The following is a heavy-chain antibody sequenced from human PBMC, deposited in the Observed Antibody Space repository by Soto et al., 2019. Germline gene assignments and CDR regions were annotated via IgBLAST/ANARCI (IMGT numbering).Heavy chain of an antibody. CDR1: GYTFTSYG. Sequence: QVQLVQSGAEVKKPGASVKVSCKASGYTFTSYGISWVRQAPGQGLEWMGWISAYNGNTNYAQKLQGIVTMTTDTSTSTAYMELRSLRSDDTAVYYCASLAFDLETLDAFDIWGQGTMVTVSS. D-gene: IGHD3-9*01. CDR2: ISAYNGNT. CDR3: ASLAFDLETLDAFDI. V-gene: IGHV1-18*01. J-gene: IGHJ3*02.